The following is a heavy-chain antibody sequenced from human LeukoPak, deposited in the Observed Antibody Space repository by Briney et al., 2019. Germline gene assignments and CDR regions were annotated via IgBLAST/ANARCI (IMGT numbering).Heavy chain of an antibody. CDR2: INHSGST. V-gene: IGHV4-39*07. CDR1: GGSIRSSSYY. D-gene: IGHD3-16*01. Sequence: SETLSLTCTVSGGSIRSSSYYWGWIRQPPGKGLEWIGEINHSGSTNYNPSLKSRVTISVDTSKNQFSLKLSSVTAADTAVYYCARGKTRSHITVWGSHFDYWGQGTLVTVSS. CDR3: ARGKTRSHITVWGSHFDY. J-gene: IGHJ4*02.